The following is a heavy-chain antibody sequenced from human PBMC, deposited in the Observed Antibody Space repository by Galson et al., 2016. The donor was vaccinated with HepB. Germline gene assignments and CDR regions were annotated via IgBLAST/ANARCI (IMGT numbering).Heavy chain of an antibody. CDR3: ATQLVPGSAS. D-gene: IGHD1-1*01. V-gene: IGHV1-2*06. CDR2: INTNSGGT. J-gene: IGHJ5*02. Sequence: SVKVSCKASGNTFTDYVSWVRQAPGQGLEWMGRINTNSGGTNYALAFHGRITMTRDTATRTLYMELRTLRSEDTAVYYCATQLVPGSASWGQGTLVVVSS. CDR1: GNTFTDY.